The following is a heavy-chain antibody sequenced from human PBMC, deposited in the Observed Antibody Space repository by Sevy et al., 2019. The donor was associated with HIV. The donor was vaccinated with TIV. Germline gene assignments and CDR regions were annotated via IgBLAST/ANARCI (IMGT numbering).Heavy chain of an antibody. CDR2: ISDDGSNK. CDR1: GFTFSSYG. V-gene: IGHV3-30*18. J-gene: IGHJ6*02. Sequence: GGSLRLSCAASGFTFSSYGMHWVRQAPGKGLEWVAVISDDGSNKYYADSVKGRFTISRDNSKNTLYLQMNSLRAEDTAVYYCAKERWRQLVRSPYYYYGMDVWGQGTTVTVSS. CDR3: AKERWRQLVRSPYYYYGMDV. D-gene: IGHD6-13*01.